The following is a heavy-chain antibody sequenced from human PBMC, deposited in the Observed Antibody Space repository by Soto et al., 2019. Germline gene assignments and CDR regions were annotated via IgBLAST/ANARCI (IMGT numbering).Heavy chain of an antibody. CDR3: ARDSGSRFLSLDWLDP. D-gene: IGHD3-3*01. J-gene: IGHJ5*02. CDR2: ISSSGGRT. CDR1: GFTFSNSA. Sequence: PVGSRRLSCVASGFTFSNSAMSWVRHVPGKGLEWAAGISSSGGRTNYADSVKGRFTISRDNAKKSLYLQMNSLRVEDTAIYYCARDSGSRFLSLDWLDPWGQGTRVTVSS. V-gene: IGHV3-23*01.